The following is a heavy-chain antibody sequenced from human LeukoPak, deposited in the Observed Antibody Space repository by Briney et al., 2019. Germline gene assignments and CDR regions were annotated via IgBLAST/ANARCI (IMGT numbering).Heavy chain of an antibody. Sequence: PSETLSLTCTVSGGSISSYYWSWIRQPAGKGLEWIGRIYTSGSANYNPSLKSRVTMSVDTSKNQFSLKLSSVTAADTAVYYCAXXXXXXXXXXXXXXTDWFDPWGQGTLVTVSS. J-gene: IGHJ5*02. V-gene: IGHV4-4*07. CDR1: GGSISSYY. D-gene: IGHD2-2*01. CDR3: AXXXXXXXXXXXXXXTDWFDP. CDR2: IYTSGSA.